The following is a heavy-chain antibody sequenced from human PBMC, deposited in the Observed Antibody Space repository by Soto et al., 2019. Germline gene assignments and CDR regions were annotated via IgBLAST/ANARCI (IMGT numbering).Heavy chain of an antibody. CDR2: IFGGGST. D-gene: IGHD2-2*01. V-gene: IGHV3-53*01. CDR1: GFARNSNY. Sequence: AVCLRFSCAPSGFARNSNYMSWVRQAPGKGLECVSVIFGGGSTFYSDSVKGRFTISRDNSKNTVFLQMNSLRAEATAVYYCVRTSSYWGQGTRVTVSS. J-gene: IGHJ4*02. CDR3: VRTSSY.